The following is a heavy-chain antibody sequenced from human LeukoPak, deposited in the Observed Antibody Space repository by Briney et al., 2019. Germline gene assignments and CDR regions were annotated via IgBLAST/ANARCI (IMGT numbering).Heavy chain of an antibody. CDR3: ARPNWNNWFDP. D-gene: IGHD1-1*01. J-gene: IGHJ5*02. CDR2: INHSGST. V-gene: IGHV4-34*01. CDR1: GGSFSGYY. Sequence: PSETLSLTCAVYGGSFSGYYWSWLRQPPGKGLEWIGEINHSGSTNYNPSLKSRVTISVDTSKNQFSLKLSSVTAADTAVYYYARPNWNNWFDPWGQGTLVTVSS.